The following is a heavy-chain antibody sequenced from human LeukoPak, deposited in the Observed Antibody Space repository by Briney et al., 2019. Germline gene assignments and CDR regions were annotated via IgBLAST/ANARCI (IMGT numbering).Heavy chain of an antibody. CDR2: IKEDGSEK. Sequence: GGSLRLSCAASGFLFSRYWMSWVRQAPGKGLEWVANIKEDGSEKYYVESMKGRFTISRDNIKNSLYLQINSLRAEDTAVYYCARDSFETDIDYWGQGTLVTVSS. V-gene: IGHV3-7*01. J-gene: IGHJ4*02. D-gene: IGHD1-14*01. CDR1: GFLFSRYW. CDR3: ARDSFETDIDY.